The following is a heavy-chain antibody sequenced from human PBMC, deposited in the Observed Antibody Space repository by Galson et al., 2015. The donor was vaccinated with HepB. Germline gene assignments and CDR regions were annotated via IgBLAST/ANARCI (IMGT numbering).Heavy chain of an antibody. CDR2: IQPGDSDT. CDR1: GYSFTSYW. D-gene: IGHD3-16*01. Sequence: QSGAEVKKSGESLKISCKGSGYSFTSYWIVWVRQRPGKGLEWMGIIQPGDSDTRYSPSFQGQVTISADKSIGTAYLQWSSLRASDTAVYYCAGGDYDYVWGSTAVRDVWGQGTTVTVSS. V-gene: IGHV5-51*03. CDR3: AGGDYDYVWGSTAVRDV. J-gene: IGHJ6*02.